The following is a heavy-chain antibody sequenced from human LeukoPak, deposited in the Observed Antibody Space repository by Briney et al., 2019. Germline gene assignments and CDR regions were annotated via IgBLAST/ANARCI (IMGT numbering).Heavy chain of an antibody. Sequence: PSETLSLTCTVSGGSVSSGGYYWSWIRQPPGKGLDWIGYVYDSGSVKYKPSLNSRVTILIDTSKNQFSLKLNSVTAADTAVYYCARLRSGGYFEYWGQGTLVTVSS. D-gene: IGHD4-17*01. CDR2: VYDSGSV. CDR1: GGSVSSGGYY. J-gene: IGHJ4*02. V-gene: IGHV4-61*08. CDR3: ARLRSGGYFEY.